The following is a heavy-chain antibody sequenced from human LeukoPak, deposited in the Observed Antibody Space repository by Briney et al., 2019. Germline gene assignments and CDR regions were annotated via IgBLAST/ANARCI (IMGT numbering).Heavy chain of an antibody. CDR2: ISDSGGST. Sequence: PGGSLRLSCATSGFSFTDYPMNWVRQAPGKGLEWVSSISDSGGSTWYADSVRGRFTMSRDNSKNTLSLQMNSLRAEDTAVYYCASWRRRASYDFDYWGQGTLVTVSS. J-gene: IGHJ4*02. V-gene: IGHV3-23*01. CDR1: GFSFTDYP. CDR3: ASWRRRASYDFDY. D-gene: IGHD1-26*01.